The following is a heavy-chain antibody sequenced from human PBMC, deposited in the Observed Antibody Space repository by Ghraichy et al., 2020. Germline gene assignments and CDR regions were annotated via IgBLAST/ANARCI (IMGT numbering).Heavy chain of an antibody. V-gene: IGHV4-34*01. Sequence: GSLRLSCAVYGGSFSGYYWSWIRQPPGKGLEWIGEINHSGSTNYNPSLKSRVTISVDTSKNQFSLKLSSVTAADTAVYYCARGYCSGGSCYSPYYYYMDVWGKGTTVTVSS. CDR3: ARGYCSGGSCYSPYYYYMDV. J-gene: IGHJ6*03. CDR2: INHSGST. CDR1: GGSFSGYY. D-gene: IGHD2-15*01.